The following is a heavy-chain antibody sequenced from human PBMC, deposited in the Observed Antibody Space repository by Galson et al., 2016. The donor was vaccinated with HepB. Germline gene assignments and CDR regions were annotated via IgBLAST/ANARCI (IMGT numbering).Heavy chain of an antibody. CDR2: VYHDGTT. J-gene: IGHJ5*02. CDR1: GASISDSDYT. D-gene: IGHD3-3*01. CDR3: ARGDSIFVVMKSDWFDP. V-gene: IGHV4-30-2*01. Sequence: TLSLTCDVFGASISDSDYTWNWIRQPAGKALEWIGYVYHDGTTDYNPSLKSRVVISVDKSEKQISLKLSSLTAADTAVYFCARGDSIFVVMKSDWFDPWGQGILVSVSS.